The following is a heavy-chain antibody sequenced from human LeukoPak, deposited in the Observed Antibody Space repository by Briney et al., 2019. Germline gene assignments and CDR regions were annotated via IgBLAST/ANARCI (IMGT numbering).Heavy chain of an antibody. CDR1: GGPHNSGNYY. CDR3: AGGTIFGLTKYYYYYYGMDV. D-gene: IGHD3-3*01. V-gene: IGHV4-61*02. Sequence: PSETPSLPCTDSGGPHNSGNYYWRWVRQPAGEGLGWNGRIYTRGSTYNNPSLKSRVPISVDTSKTLFALELSSVTAADTAVYYCAGGTIFGLTKYYYYYYGMDVWGQGTTVTVSS. CDR2: IYTRGST. J-gene: IGHJ6*02.